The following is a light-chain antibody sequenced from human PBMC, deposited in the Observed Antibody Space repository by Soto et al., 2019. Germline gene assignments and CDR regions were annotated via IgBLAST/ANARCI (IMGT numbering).Light chain of an antibody. CDR3: QQYDNWPVT. J-gene: IGKJ4*01. Sequence: RVLTQSPVTLSVSPGDSATLSCRASQSVSSHVAWYQQKAGRAPRLLIYDTSARVTGIPARFSGRGSETEFTLTISGLQSEDFAVYYCQQYDNWPVTFGGGTTLQIK. CDR2: DTS. V-gene: IGKV3-15*01. CDR1: QSVSSH.